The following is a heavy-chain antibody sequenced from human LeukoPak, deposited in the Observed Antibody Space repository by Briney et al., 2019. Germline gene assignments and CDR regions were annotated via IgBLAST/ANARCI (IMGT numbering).Heavy chain of an antibody. V-gene: IGHV1-2*02. Sequence: ASVKVSCKASGYTFTGYYMHWVRQAPGQGLEWMGWINPNSGGTNYAQKFQGRVTMTRDTSISTAYMELSRLRSDDTAVYYCARDHLSYYGSGSYSNWYFDLWGRGTLVAVSS. CDR1: GYTFTGYY. CDR3: ARDHLSYYGSGSYSNWYFDL. J-gene: IGHJ2*01. CDR2: INPNSGGT. D-gene: IGHD3-10*01.